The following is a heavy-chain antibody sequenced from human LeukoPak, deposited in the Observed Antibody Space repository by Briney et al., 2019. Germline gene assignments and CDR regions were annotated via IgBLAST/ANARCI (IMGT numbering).Heavy chain of an antibody. V-gene: IGHV4-59*01. CDR1: GGSISSSY. CDR3: ARGSPAAPLDY. CDR2: IHHSGST. J-gene: IGHJ4*02. D-gene: IGHD6-25*01. Sequence: PSETLSLTCTVSGGSISSSYWSWIRQPPGKGLEWIGYIHHSGSTNSNPSLKSRVTISVDTSKNQFSLKLSSVTAADTAVYYCARGSPAAPLDYWGQGTLVTVSS.